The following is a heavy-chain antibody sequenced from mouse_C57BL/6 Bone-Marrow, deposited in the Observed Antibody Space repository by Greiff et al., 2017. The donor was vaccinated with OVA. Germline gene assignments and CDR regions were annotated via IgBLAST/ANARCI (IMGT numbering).Heavy chain of an antibody. Sequence: QVQLQQSGPELVKPGASVKISCKASGYAFSSSWMNWVKQRPGKGLEWIGRIYPGDGDTNYNGKFKGKATLTADKSSSTAYMQLSSLTSEDSAVYFCARLHYGDDWGQGTTLTVSS. V-gene: IGHV1-82*01. J-gene: IGHJ2*01. CDR1: GYAFSSSW. CDR2: IYPGDGDT. CDR3: ARLHYGDD.